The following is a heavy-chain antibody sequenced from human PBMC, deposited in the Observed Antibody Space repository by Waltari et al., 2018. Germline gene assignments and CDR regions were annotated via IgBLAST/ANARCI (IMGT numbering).Heavy chain of an antibody. D-gene: IGHD6-19*01. CDR1: GGSISSYY. J-gene: IGHJ5*02. CDR3: ARDSYSSGWFDP. V-gene: IGHV4-59*01. CDR2: IYYSGST. Sequence: QVQLQESGSGLVKPSETLSLTCTVSGGSISSYYWSWLRQPTGTGLAWIWYIYYSGSTNYNPSLKSRFPIAVDTSKNQFSLKLSSVTAADTAVYYCARDSYSSGWFDPWGQGTLVTVSS.